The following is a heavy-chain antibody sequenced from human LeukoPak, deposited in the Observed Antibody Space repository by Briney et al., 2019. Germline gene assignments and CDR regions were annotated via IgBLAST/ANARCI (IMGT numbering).Heavy chain of an antibody. CDR1: GFTFSSYA. D-gene: IGHD4-17*01. V-gene: IGHV3-23*01. CDR3: AKDDYGDYVPFH. CDR2: ISGSGGST. J-gene: IGHJ4*02. Sequence: GWSLRLSCAASGFTFSSYAMSWVRQAPGKGLGGVSAISGSGGSTYYADSVKGRFTISRDNSKNTLYLQMNSLRAEDTAVYYCAKDDYGDYVPFHWGQGTLVTVSS.